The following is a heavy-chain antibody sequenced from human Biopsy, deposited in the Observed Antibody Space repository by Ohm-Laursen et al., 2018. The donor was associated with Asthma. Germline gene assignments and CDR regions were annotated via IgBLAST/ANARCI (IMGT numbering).Heavy chain of an antibody. V-gene: IGHV1-3*01. CDR1: GYTFINYA. CDR3: ARTYYDFLTGQVNDAFAL. CDR2: INAGNGNT. Sequence: ASVKVSCKVSGYTFINYAIHWVRQAPGQRLEWMGWINAGNGNTKYSQKFQGRVTITRDTSASTAYMELSSLRSEDTAVYYCARTYYDFLTGQVNDAFALWGQGAMVTVSS. D-gene: IGHD3-9*01. J-gene: IGHJ3*01.